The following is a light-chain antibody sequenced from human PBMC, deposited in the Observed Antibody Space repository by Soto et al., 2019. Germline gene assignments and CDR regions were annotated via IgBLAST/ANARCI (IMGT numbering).Light chain of an antibody. J-gene: IGKJ1*01. CDR2: GAS. V-gene: IGKV3-15*01. Sequence: DIVLTQSPGTLSLSPGERATLSCRASQSVSNNYLAWYQQKPGQAPRLLIYGASTRATGIPARFSGSGSGTEFTLTISSLQSEDFAVYYCQQYNNWPRTFGQGTKVDNK. CDR1: QSVSNN. CDR3: QQYNNWPRT.